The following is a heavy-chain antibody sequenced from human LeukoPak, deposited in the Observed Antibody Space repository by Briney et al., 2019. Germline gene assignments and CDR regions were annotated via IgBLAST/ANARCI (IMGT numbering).Heavy chain of an antibody. Sequence: GGSLRLSCAASGFTFSDYYMSWIRQAPGKGLEWVSYISSSGSTIYYADSVKGRFTISRDNAKNSLYLQMNSLRAEDTAVYYCASLDYYYYMDVWGKGTTVTVSS. V-gene: IGHV3-11*04. J-gene: IGHJ6*03. D-gene: IGHD3-16*01. CDR1: GFTFSDYY. CDR3: ASLDYYYYMDV. CDR2: ISSSGSTI.